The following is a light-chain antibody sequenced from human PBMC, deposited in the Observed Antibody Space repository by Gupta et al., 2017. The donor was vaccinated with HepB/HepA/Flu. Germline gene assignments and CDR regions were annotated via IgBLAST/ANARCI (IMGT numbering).Light chain of an antibody. CDR3: QHSSSTPIFT. CDR2: AAS. Sequence: DIQMTQSPSSLSVSVGDRVTITCRASQNIRKNLNWYQQKPRKAPKVLIYAASNLQRGVPSRFSGSGSGTDFTLTISSLQPEDFATYFCQHSSSTPIFTFGPGTKVETK. J-gene: IGKJ3*01. CDR1: QNIRKN. V-gene: IGKV1-39*01.